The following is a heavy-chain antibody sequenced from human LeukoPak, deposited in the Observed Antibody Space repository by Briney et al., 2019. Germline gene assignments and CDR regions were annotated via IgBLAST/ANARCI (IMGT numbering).Heavy chain of an antibody. CDR3: ARSTMGARRTNDF. CDR2: MNPDSGNT. J-gene: IGHJ4*02. V-gene: IGHV1-8*01. CDR1: GYSFINYD. Sequence: GASVKVSCKASGYSFINYDINLVRQATGQGLEWMGWMNPDSGNTGYAQKFQGRVTMTRDTSISTAYMELSSLNSDDTAMYYCARSTMGARRTNDFWGQGTLVTVSS. D-gene: IGHD1-26*01.